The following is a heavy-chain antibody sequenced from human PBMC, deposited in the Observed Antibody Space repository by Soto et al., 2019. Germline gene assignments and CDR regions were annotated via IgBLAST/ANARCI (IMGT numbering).Heavy chain of an antibody. D-gene: IGHD5-12*01. Sequence: ASVKVSCKASGYTFTSYGISWVRQAPGKGLEWMGGFDPEDGETIYAQKFQGRVTMTEDTSTDTAYMELSSLRSEDTAVYYCATDPRWLQLSRWGQGTLVTVSS. J-gene: IGHJ4*02. V-gene: IGHV1-24*01. CDR2: FDPEDGET. CDR1: GYTFTSYG. CDR3: ATDPRWLQLSR.